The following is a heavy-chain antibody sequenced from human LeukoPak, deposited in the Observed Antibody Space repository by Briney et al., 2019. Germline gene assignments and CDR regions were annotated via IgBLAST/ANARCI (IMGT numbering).Heavy chain of an antibody. CDR2: IYYSGST. V-gene: IGHV4-59*06. Sequence: SETLSLTCTVSGGSISSYYWSWIRQPAGKGLEWIGYIYYSGSTYYNPSLKSRVTISVDTSKNQFSLKLSSVTAADTAVYYCARGAGPEANGSYCFDYWGQGTLVTVSS. CDR1: GGSISSYY. J-gene: IGHJ4*02. D-gene: IGHD1-26*01. CDR3: ARGAGPEANGSYCFDY.